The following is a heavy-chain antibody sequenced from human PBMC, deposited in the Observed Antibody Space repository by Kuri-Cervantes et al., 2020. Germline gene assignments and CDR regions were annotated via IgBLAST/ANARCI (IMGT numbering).Heavy chain of an antibody. Sequence: GSLRLSCAVYGGSLSGYYWNWIRQPPGKGLEWIGEIYHSGSTNYNPSLKSRVTISVDKSKNQFSLKLSSVTAADTAVYYCAGTGGYERLWFDYWGQGTLVTVSS. CDR2: IYHSGST. D-gene: IGHD5-12*01. J-gene: IGHJ4*02. V-gene: IGHV4-34*01. CDR1: GGSLSGYY. CDR3: AGTGGYERLWFDY.